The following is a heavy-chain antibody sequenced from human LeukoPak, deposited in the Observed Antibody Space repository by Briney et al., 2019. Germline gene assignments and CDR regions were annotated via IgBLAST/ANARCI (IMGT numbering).Heavy chain of an antibody. J-gene: IGHJ6*02. D-gene: IGHD6-19*01. CDR3: ARARPYSSYIDV. V-gene: IGHV4-34*01. CDR2: INHSGST. CDR1: GGSFSGYY. Sequence: SETLSLTCAVYGGSFSGYYWSWIRQPPGKGLEWIGEINHSGSTSYNPSLKSRVTISVDTSKNQFSLKLSSVTAADTAVYYCARARPYSSYIDVWGQGTTVTVSS.